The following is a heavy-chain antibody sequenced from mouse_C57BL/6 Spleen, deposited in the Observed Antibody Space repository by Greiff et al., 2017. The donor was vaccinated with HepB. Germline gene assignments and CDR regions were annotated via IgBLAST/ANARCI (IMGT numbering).Heavy chain of an antibody. CDR2: IDPANGNT. J-gene: IGHJ3*01. CDR3: ASPIYYDYGGEFAY. V-gene: IGHV14-3*01. CDR1: GFNIKNTY. Sequence: EVQLQQSVAELVRPGASVKLSCTASGFNIKNTYMHWVKQRPEQGLEWIGRIDPANGNTKYAPKFQGKATITADTSSNTAYLQLSSLTSEDTAVYYCASPIYYDYGGEFAYWGQGTLVTVSA. D-gene: IGHD2-4*01.